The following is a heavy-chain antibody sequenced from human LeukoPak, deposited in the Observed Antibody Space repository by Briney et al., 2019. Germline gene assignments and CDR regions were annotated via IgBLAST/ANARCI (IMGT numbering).Heavy chain of an antibody. V-gene: IGHV1-8*01. D-gene: IGHD3-9*01. CDR1: GYTFTSYD. J-gene: IGHJ4*02. CDR3: ALRLENDILTGHFDY. CDR2: MNPNSGNT. Sequence: ASVKVSCKASGYTFTSYDINWVRQSTGQGLEWMGWMNPNSGNTGYAQKFQGRVTMTRNTSISTAYMELSSLRSEDTAVYYCALRLENDILTGHFDYWGQGTLVTVSS.